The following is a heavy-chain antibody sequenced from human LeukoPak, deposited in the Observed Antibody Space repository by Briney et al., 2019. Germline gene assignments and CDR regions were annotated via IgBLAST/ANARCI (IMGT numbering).Heavy chain of an antibody. V-gene: IGHV1-2*02. CDR2: INPNSGGT. Sequence: ASVKVSCKASGYTFTGYYMHWVRQAPGQGLEWMGWINPNSGGTNYAQKFQGRVTMTRDTSISTAYMELSRLRSDDTAVYYCARGGGLLWFGELLYDFDYWGQGTLVTVSS. CDR3: ARGGGLLWFGELLYDFDY. CDR1: GYTFTGYY. D-gene: IGHD3-10*01. J-gene: IGHJ4*02.